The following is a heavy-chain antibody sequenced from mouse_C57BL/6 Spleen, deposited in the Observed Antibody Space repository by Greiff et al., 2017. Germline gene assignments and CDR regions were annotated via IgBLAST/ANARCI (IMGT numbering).Heavy chain of an antibody. CDR1: GYTFTSYW. CDR3: ASGDYDGIDYAMDY. CDR2: IYPGSGST. D-gene: IGHD2-4*01. Sequence: QVQLQQSGAELVKPGASVKMSCKASGYTFTSYWITWVKQRPGQGLEWIGDIYPGSGSTNYNEKFKSKATLTVDTSSSTAYMQLSSLTSEDSAVYYCASGDYDGIDYAMDYWGQGTSVTVSS. V-gene: IGHV1-55*01. J-gene: IGHJ4*01.